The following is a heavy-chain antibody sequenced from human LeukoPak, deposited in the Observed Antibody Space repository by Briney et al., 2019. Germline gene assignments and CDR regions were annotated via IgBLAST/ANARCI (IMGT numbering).Heavy chain of an antibody. Sequence: GGSQSLSWAASGLPHISYPMTWPRDAPGRGLEGVSAIRASGGSTYYADSVKGRFTISRDNSKHTLYLQMNSLRAEDTAVYYCAKDPNSGSYFDYRGQGTLVTVSS. J-gene: IGHJ4*02. CDR2: IRASGGST. D-gene: IGHD1-26*01. CDR3: AKDPNSGSYFDY. V-gene: IGHV3-23*01. CDR1: GLPHISYP.